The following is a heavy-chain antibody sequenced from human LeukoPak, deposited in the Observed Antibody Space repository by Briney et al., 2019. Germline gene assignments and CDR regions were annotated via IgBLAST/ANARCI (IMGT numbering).Heavy chain of an antibody. CDR2: ISGSGGST. D-gene: IGHD5-18*01. CDR3: AKGDTGMVRRYYFDY. Sequence: PGGSLRLSRAASGFTFSNYAMSWVRQAPGKGLEWVSVISGSGGSTYYADSVKGQFTIFRDNSKNTVYLQMNSLRADDTAVYYCAKGDTGMVRRYYFDYWGQGTLVTVSS. CDR1: GFTFSNYA. J-gene: IGHJ4*02. V-gene: IGHV3-23*01.